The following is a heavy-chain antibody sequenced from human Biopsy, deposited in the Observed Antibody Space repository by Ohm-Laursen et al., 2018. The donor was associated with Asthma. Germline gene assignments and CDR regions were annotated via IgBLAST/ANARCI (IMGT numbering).Heavy chain of an antibody. Sequence: SLRLSCAASGFTFSSYSMNWVRQVPGKGLEWVANIKHDGSEKNHVDPLKGRFTISRDNAKNSLYLQMNSLRAEDTAVYYCAGTFHFWSPYHAEHYQLWGQGTLVTVSS. J-gene: IGHJ1*01. CDR3: AGTFHFWSPYHAEHYQL. CDR2: IKHDGSEK. D-gene: IGHD3-3*02. CDR1: GFTFSSYS. V-gene: IGHV3-7*01.